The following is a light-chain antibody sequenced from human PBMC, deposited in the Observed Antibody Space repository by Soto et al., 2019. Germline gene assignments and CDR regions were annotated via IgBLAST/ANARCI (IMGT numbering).Light chain of an antibody. CDR2: GAY. CDR1: ESIRRSY. V-gene: IGKV3-20*01. CDR3: EQYVSTPT. Sequence: EIRITLSPCAXSLSTGERAPRPWRDCESIRRSYLGWYKQKTGKXPXXXIYGAYSRATGTPDRFSGSGSGTDFTLRSSRPEHEDSAVYYCEQYVSTPTVGGGTQV. J-gene: IGKJ4*01.